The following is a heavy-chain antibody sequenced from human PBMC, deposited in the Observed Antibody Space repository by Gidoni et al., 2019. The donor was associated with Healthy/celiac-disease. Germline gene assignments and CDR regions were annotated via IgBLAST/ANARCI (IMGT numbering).Heavy chain of an antibody. CDR1: GGSFSGYY. CDR2: INHSGST. CDR3: ARVWGSYHILDY. Sequence: QVQRQQGGAGLLKPSETLSPTCAVYGGSFSGYYWSWYRQPPGKGLEWIGEINHSGSTNYNPSLKSRVTISVDTSKNQFSLKLSSVTAADTAVYYCARVWGSYHILDYWGQGTLVTVSS. J-gene: IGHJ4*02. D-gene: IGHD3-16*02. V-gene: IGHV4-34*01.